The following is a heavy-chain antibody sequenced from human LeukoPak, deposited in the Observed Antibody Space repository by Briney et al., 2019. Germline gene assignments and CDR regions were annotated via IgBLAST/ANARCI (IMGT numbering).Heavy chain of an antibody. D-gene: IGHD3-22*01. V-gene: IGHV1-18*01. CDR1: GYTFTSYG. Sequence: ASVKVSCKASGYTFTSYGISWVRQAPGQGLEWMGWISAYNGKTNYAQKLQGRVTMTTDTSTSTAYMELRSLRSDDTAVYYCARTPTPLTYYYDSSGYMGSDYWGQGTLVTVSS. CDR2: ISAYNGKT. J-gene: IGHJ4*02. CDR3: ARTPTPLTYYYDSSGYMGSDY.